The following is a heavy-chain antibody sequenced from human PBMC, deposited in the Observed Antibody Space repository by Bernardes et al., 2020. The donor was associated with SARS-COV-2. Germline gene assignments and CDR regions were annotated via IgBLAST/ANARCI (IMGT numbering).Heavy chain of an antibody. CDR3: AKTPGGGNSKYYYYYGMDV. D-gene: IGHD2-21*02. CDR1: GFTLLIYS. V-gene: IGHV3-30-3*02. CDR2: ISYYGSNK. Sequence: GGSLRLSCSASGFTLLIYSFHWVPQAPGKGLEWVAVISYYGSNKYYADSVKGRFTISRDNSKNTLYLQMNSLRAEDTAVYYCAKTPGGGNSKYYYYYGMDVWGQGTTVTVSS. J-gene: IGHJ6*02.